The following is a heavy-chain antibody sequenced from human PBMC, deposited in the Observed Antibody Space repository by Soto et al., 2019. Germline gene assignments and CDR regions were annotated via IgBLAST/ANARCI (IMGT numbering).Heavy chain of an antibody. CDR2: ISSNGGST. D-gene: IGHD2-2*01. Sequence: GGSLRLSCAASGFTFSSYAMHWVRQAPGKGLEYVSAISSNGGSTYYANSVKGRFTISRDNSKNTLYLQMGSLRAEDMAVYYCARDLNVVVPAATPAGPFDYWGQGTLVTVSS. V-gene: IGHV3-64*01. CDR1: GFTFSSYA. CDR3: ARDLNVVVPAATPAGPFDY. J-gene: IGHJ4*02.